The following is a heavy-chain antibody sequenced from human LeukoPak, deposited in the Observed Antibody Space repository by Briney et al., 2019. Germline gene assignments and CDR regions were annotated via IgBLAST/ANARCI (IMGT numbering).Heavy chain of an antibody. Sequence: ASVKVSCKASGYPFIGNYIHWVRQAPGQGLEWMGWINPNSGGTQYSQKFQGRVTLTRDTSITTGYMELSGLTSDDTAVYYCARIQDYDILTGPTTPYGMDVWGQGTTVTVSS. CDR1: GYPFIGNY. D-gene: IGHD3-9*01. CDR2: INPNSGGT. V-gene: IGHV1-2*02. CDR3: ARIQDYDILTGPTTPYGMDV. J-gene: IGHJ6*02.